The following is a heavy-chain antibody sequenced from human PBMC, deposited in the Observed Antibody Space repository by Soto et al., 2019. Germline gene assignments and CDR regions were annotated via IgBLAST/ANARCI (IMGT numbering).Heavy chain of an antibody. V-gene: IGHV3-23*01. D-gene: IGHD6-13*01. Sequence: GGSLRLSCAASGFAFSTYAMTWVRQAPGKGLEWVSVISGSGGSSYCADSVKGRFTISRDNSKNTLFLQMNGLRAEDTAVYYCAKVTKRAAAGRYEYYKYGMDVWGQGTTVTVSS. CDR2: ISGSGGSS. CDR1: GFAFSTYA. CDR3: AKVTKRAAAGRYEYYKYGMDV. J-gene: IGHJ6*02.